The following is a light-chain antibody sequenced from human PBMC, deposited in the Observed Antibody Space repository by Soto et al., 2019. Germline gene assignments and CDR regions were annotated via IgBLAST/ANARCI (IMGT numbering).Light chain of an antibody. J-gene: IGKJ1*01. CDR1: QSVDSSY. V-gene: IGKV3-20*01. CDR3: QQYGSSQWT. CDR2: GAS. Sequence: EIVLTQSPGTLSLSPGERATLSCRASQSVDSSYLAWYQQNPGQAPRLLIYGASSRATGIPDRFSGSGSGTDFTLTISRLEPEEFAVYYCQQYGSSQWTSGQGTKVEIK.